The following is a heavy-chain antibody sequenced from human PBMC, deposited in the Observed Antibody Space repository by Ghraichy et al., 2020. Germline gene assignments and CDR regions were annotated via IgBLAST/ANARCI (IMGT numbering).Heavy chain of an antibody. CDR3: ARDQYDYVWGSSRQAFDY. D-gene: IGHD3-16*02. CDR1: GDSISTTVYY. V-gene: IGHV4-39*07. Sequence: SETLSLTCTVSGDSISTTVYYWGWVRQSPGRGLEWIGSVYYSGTTYYSPSLTSRVTLSVDTSKNQFSLRLSSVTAADTAMYYCARDQYDYVWGSSRQAFDYWGQGTLVTVSS. J-gene: IGHJ4*02. CDR2: VYYSGTT.